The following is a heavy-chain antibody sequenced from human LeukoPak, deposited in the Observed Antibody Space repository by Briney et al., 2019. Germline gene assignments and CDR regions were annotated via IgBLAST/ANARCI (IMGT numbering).Heavy chain of an antibody. D-gene: IGHD3-10*01. Sequence: SETLSLTCTVSGGSISSSSYYWGWIRQPAGKGLEWIGRIYTSGSTNYNPSLKSRVTISVDTSENQFSLKLTSVTAADTAVYYCARADGSGSYDNPLNYYYYYYMDVWGKGTTVTISS. CDR1: GGSISSSSYY. V-gene: IGHV4-61*02. CDR2: IYTSGST. J-gene: IGHJ6*03. CDR3: ARADGSGSYDNPLNYYYYYYMDV.